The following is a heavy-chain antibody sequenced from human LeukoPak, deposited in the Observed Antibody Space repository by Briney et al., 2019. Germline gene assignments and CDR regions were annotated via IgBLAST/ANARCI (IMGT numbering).Heavy chain of an antibody. CDR2: ISGSGGST. CDR3: AKRGYYYDSSGYYLFDY. D-gene: IGHD3-22*01. V-gene: IGHV3-23*01. CDR1: GFTFSSYA. Sequence: GGSLRLSCAASGFTFSSYAMSWVRQAPGKGLERVSAISGSGGSTYYADSVKGRFTISRDNSKNTLYLQMNSLRAEDTAVYYCAKRGYYYDSSGYYLFDYWGQGTLVTVSS. J-gene: IGHJ4*02.